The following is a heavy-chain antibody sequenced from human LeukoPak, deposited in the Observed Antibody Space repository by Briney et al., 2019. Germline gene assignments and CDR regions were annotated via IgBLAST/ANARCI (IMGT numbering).Heavy chain of an antibody. V-gene: IGHV3-23*01. Sequence: GGSLRLSCAVSGFIFNNYAMNWVRQAPGKGLEWVSGISGSGSGTYYADSVNGRVTISRDNAKNSLYLQMNSLRAEDTAVYYCARSGSPDFWSGYYQDYWGQGTLVTVSS. CDR3: ARSGSPDFWSGYYQDY. CDR1: GFIFNNYA. J-gene: IGHJ4*02. CDR2: ISGSGSGT. D-gene: IGHD3-3*01.